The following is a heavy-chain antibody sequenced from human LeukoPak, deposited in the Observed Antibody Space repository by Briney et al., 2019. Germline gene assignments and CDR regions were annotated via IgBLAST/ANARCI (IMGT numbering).Heavy chain of an antibody. Sequence: GGSLRLSCAASGFTFSSYWMSWVRQAPGKGLEWVANIKQDGSEKYYVDSVKGRFTISRDNAKNSLYLQMNSLRAEDTAVYYCAREYDFWSGLSPPDYWGQGTLVTVSS. V-gene: IGHV3-7*01. CDR1: GFTFSSYW. D-gene: IGHD3-3*01. J-gene: IGHJ4*02. CDR2: IKQDGSEK. CDR3: AREYDFWSGLSPPDY.